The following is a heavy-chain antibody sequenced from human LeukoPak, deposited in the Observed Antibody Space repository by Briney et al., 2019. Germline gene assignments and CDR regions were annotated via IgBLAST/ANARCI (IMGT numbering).Heavy chain of an antibody. J-gene: IGHJ5*02. Sequence: SETLSLTCTVSGGSISSYYWSWIRQPPGKGLEWIGYIYYSGSTNYNPSLKSRVTISVDTSKNQFSLKLSSVTAADAAVYYCARETMVRFDPWGQGTLVTVSS. V-gene: IGHV4-59*01. D-gene: IGHD3-10*01. CDR2: IYYSGST. CDR1: GGSISSYY. CDR3: ARETMVRFDP.